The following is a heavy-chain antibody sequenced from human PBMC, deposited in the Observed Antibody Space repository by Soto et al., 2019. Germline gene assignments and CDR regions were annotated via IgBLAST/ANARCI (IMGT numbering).Heavy chain of an antibody. CDR1: GFTFSSYG. CDR2: IWYDGSNK. D-gene: IGHD3-22*01. J-gene: IGHJ4*02. CDR3: AKGPYERSDYYCSN. Sequence: GGSLRLSCAASGFTFSSYGMHWVRQAPGKGLEWVAVIWYDGSNKYYADSVKGRFTISRDNSKNTLYLQMNSLRAEDTAVYYCAKGPYERSDYYCSNWGQGTLVTVSS. V-gene: IGHV3-33*06.